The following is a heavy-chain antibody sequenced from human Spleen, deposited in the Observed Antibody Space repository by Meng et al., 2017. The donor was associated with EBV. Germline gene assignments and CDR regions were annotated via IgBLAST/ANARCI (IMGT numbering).Heavy chain of an antibody. CDR2: VFPYNGAT. D-gene: IGHD3-10*01. Sequence: QVHLGQSGAEVKKPGAVVKVSCKASGYTFTSHYVHWVRQAPGQGLEWLGRVFPYNGATDYSQKFQGRVTMTSDTSITTVYMDLNSLRSDDTAVYYCASLWGSGSFHDFWGQGTLVTVSS. J-gene: IGHJ4*02. CDR1: GYTFTSHY. CDR3: ASLWGSGSFHDF. V-gene: IGHV1-2*06.